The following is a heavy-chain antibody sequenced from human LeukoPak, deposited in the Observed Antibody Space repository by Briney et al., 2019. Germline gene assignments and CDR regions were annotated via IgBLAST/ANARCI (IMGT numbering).Heavy chain of an antibody. D-gene: IGHD3-3*01. V-gene: IGHV5-51*01. CDR2: IYPGDSDT. CDR3: ARGAMGDFWSGYPYYFDY. J-gene: IGHJ4*02. CDR1: GYSFTSYW. Sequence: GESLKISCKGSGYSFTSYWIGWVRQMPGKGLEWMGIIYPGDSDTRYSPSFQGQVTISADKPISTAYLQWSSLKASDTAMYYCARGAMGDFWSGYPYYFDYWGQGTLVTVSS.